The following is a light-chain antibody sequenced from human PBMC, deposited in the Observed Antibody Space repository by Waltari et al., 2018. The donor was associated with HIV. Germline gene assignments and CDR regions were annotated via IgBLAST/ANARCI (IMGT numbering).Light chain of an antibody. J-gene: IGLJ2*01. Sequence: QSALTQPASVSGSPGQSITISCTGTSRNVRSYNLVSWYQQHPGRAPKVMIYEVSKRPSGVSNRFSGSKSGNTASLTISGLQAEDEADYYCCSYTGSNPFLLFGGGTKLTVL. CDR1: SRNVRSYNL. V-gene: IGLV2-23*02. CDR2: EVS. CDR3: CSYTGSNPFLL.